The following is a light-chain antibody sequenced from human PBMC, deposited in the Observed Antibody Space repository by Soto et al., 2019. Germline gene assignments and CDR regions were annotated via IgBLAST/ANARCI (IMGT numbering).Light chain of an antibody. J-gene: IGKJ1*01. CDR1: QSVSSSY. CDR2: DAS. V-gene: IGKV3-20*01. CDR3: ELYRSSPHT. Sequence: EIVLTQSPGTLSLSPGERATLSCRASQSVSSSYLAWYQQKPGQAPMLLIYDASSRGTGIPDRFSGSGSGADFTLTISRLEPEDFAVYYCELYRSSPHTFGQGTKVEIK.